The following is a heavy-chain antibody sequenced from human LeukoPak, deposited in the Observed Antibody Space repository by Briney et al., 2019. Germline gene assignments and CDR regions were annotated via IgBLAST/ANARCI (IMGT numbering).Heavy chain of an antibody. J-gene: IGHJ4*02. CDR3: ARDRTRYSSKVAYDY. V-gene: IGHV1-2*02. CDR1: GYTFTGYY. Sequence: ASVKVSCKASGYTFTGYYMHWVRQAPGQGLEWMGWINPNSGGTNYAQKFQGRVTMTRDTSISTAYMELRSLRSDDTAVYYCARDRTRYSSKVAYDYWGQGTLVTVSS. CDR2: INPNSGGT. D-gene: IGHD6-13*01.